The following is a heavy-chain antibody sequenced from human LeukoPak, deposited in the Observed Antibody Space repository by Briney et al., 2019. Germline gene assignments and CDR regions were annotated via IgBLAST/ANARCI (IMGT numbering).Heavy chain of an antibody. CDR1: GYTFTSYA. CDR2: INTNTGNP. J-gene: IGHJ5*02. CDR3: ARERSLNWFDP. Sequence: ASVKVSCKASGYTFTSYAIHWVRQAPGQGLEYMGWINTNTGNPTYAQGFTGRFVFSLDTSVSTAFLQISSLKAEDTAVYYCARERSLNWFDPWGQGTLVTVSS. V-gene: IGHV7-4-1*02. D-gene: IGHD4-17*01.